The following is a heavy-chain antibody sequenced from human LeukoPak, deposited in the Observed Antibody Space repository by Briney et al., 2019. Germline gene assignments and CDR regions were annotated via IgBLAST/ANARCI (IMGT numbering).Heavy chain of an antibody. Sequence: PGGSLRLSCAASGFTFSSYAMHWVRQAPGKGLEWVAVISYDGSNKYYADSVKGRFTISRDNSKNTLYLQMNSLRAEDTAVYYCAKEQSSPSIAAAGTFDYWGQGTLVTVSS. CDR3: AKEQSSPSIAAAGTFDY. J-gene: IGHJ4*02. CDR2: ISYDGSNK. CDR1: GFTFSSYA. V-gene: IGHV3-30-3*01. D-gene: IGHD6-13*01.